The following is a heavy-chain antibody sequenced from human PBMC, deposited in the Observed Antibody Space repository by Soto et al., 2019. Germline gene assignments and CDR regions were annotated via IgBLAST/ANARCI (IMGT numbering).Heavy chain of an antibody. CDR3: AKGGTGYCSFVSCYPRVNKGFDP. J-gene: IGHJ5*02. V-gene: IGHV4-34*01. D-gene: IGHD2-15*01. CDR1: GGSFSGYY. Sequence: PSETLSLTCAVYGGSFSGYYWSWIRQPPGKGLEWIGEINHSGSTNYNPSLKSRVTISVDTSKNQFSLKLSSVTAADTAVYYCAKGGTGYCSFVSCYPRVNKGFDPWGQGTLVTGS. CDR2: INHSGST.